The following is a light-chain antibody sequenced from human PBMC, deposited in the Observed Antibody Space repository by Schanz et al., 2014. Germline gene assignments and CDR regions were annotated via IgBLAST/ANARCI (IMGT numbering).Light chain of an antibody. J-gene: IGKJ4*01. CDR2: KAS. CDR1: QSISNW. V-gene: IGKV1-5*03. Sequence: DIQMTQSPSTLSASVGDRVTITCRASQSISNWLAWYQQKPGKAPKVLIYKASSLESGVPSRFSGSGSGTEFTLTISSLQPDDFATYYCQQYYSYRLTFGGGTKVEIK. CDR3: QQYYSYRLT.